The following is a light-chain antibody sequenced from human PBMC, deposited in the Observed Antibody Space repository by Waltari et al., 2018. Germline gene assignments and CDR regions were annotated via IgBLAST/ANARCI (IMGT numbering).Light chain of an antibody. Sequence: QSALTQPASVSGSLGQSNTISSTGPSSDVGGYNYASWYQQHPGKAPSLMIYEVSNRPSGVSNRFSGSKSRNTASLTISALQAEDEADYYCSSYTSSSTVVFGGGTKLTVL. CDR1: SSDVGGYNY. V-gene: IGLV2-14*01. CDR2: EVS. CDR3: SSYTSSSTVV. J-gene: IGLJ2*01.